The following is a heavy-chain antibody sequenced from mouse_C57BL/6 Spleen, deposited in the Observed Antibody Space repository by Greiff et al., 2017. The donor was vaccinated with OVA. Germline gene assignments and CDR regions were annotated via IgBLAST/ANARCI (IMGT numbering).Heavy chain of an antibody. V-gene: IGHV1-69*01. CDR1: GYTFTSYW. J-gene: IGHJ1*03. D-gene: IGHD1-1*01. Sequence: VQLQQPGAELVMPGASVKLSCKASGYTFTSYWMHWVKQRPGQGLEWIGEIDPSDSYTNYNQKFKGKSTLTVDKSSSTAYMQLSSLTSEDSAVYYCARDGSNLTRFDFWGTGTTVTVSS. CDR3: ARDGSNLTRFDF. CDR2: IDPSDSYT.